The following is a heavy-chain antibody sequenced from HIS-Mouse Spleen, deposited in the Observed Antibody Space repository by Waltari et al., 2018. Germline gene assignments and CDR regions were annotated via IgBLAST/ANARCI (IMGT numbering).Heavy chain of an antibody. D-gene: IGHD6-13*01. CDR3: AREIPYSSSWYDWYFDL. V-gene: IGHV4-39*07. J-gene: IGHJ2*01. CDR2: IYYSGST. CDR1: GRPISSSSSY. Sequence: QLQLQESGPGLVKPSETLSLTCTVSGRPISSSSSYWGWIRQPPGKGLEWIGSIYYSGSTYYNPSLKSRVTISVDTSKNQFSLKLSSVTAADTAVYYCAREIPYSSSWYDWYFDLWGRGTLVTVSS.